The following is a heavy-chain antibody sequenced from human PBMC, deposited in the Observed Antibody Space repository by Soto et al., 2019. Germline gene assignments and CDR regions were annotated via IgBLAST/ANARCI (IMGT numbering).Heavy chain of an antibody. Sequence: LSLTCTVSGGSISSGGYYWSWIRQHPGKGLEWIGYIYYSGSNYYNPSLKSRVTISVDTSKNQFSLKLSSVTAADTAVYYCAREWRAYYSCGSCFPQNYYYYMDVWGKGTTVTVSS. V-gene: IGHV4-31*03. D-gene: IGHD2-15*01. J-gene: IGHJ6*03. CDR2: IYYSGSN. CDR3: AREWRAYYSCGSCFPQNYYYYMDV. CDR1: GGSISSGGYY.